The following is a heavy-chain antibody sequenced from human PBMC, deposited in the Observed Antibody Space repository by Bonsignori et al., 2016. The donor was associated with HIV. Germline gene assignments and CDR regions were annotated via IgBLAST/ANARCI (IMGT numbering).Heavy chain of an antibody. V-gene: IGHV1-46*01. CDR1: GFTFASSW. Sequence: QVRLVQSGAEVKKPGASMTVSCKTSGFTFASSWVHWLRQAPGQQLEWMGFIKPESGSTTYAQRFQGRVTMTRDTSTRTVYMDLTSLRSDDTAVYYCARDGGWEKVLDHWGQGTLVTVSS. J-gene: IGHJ4*02. CDR3: ARDGGWEKVLDH. CDR2: IKPESGST. D-gene: IGHD1-26*01.